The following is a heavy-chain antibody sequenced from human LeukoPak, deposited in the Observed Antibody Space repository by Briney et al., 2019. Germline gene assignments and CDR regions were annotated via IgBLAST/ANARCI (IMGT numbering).Heavy chain of an antibody. CDR2: IYPGDSGT. CDR3: ARAGYSNRWDGVDY. CDR1: GYSFTSYW. V-gene: IGHV5-51*01. Sequence: GESLKISCKGSGYSFTSYWIGWVRQMPGKGLEFMGIIYPGDSGTRYSPSFQGQVTISVDKSINTAYLQWSSLKASDSAMYYCARAGYSNRWDGVDYWGQGTLVTVSS. D-gene: IGHD2/OR15-2a*01. J-gene: IGHJ4*02.